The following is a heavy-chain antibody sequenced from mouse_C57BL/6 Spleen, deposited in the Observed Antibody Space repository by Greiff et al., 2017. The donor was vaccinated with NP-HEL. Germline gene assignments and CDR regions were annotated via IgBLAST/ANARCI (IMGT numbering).Heavy chain of an antibody. D-gene: IGHD4-1*01. J-gene: IGHJ4*01. CDR2: IHPNSGST. CDR3: ARSGLTGTMDY. CDR1: GYTFTSYW. Sequence: VQLQQPGAELVKPGASVKLSCKASGYTFTSYWMHWVKQRPGQGLEWIGMIHPNSGSTNYNEKFKSKATLTVDKSSSTAYMQLSSLTSEDSAVYYCARSGLTGTMDYWGQGTSVTVSS. V-gene: IGHV1-64*01.